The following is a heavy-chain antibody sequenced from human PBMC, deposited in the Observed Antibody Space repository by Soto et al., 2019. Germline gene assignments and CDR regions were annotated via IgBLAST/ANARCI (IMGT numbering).Heavy chain of an antibody. CDR1: GFTFSTYG. J-gene: IGHJ4*02. D-gene: IGHD4-17*01. CDR3: ARGPVHFDY. CDR2: IWYAGSNK. V-gene: IGHV3-33*01. Sequence: QVQLVESGGGVVQPGRSLRLSCAASGFTFSTYGIHWVRQAPGKGLEWVAVIWYAGSNKYYADSVKGRFTISRDNSKNTLYLQMNSLRAEDTAVYYCARGPVHFDYWGQGTLVTVSS.